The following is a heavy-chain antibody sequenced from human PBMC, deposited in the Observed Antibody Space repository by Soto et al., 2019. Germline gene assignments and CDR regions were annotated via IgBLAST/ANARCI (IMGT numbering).Heavy chain of an antibody. D-gene: IGHD3-10*01. CDR2: INHSGST. Sequence: SSETLSLTCAVYGGSFSGYYWSWIRQPPGKGLEWIGEINHSGSTNYNPSLKSRVTISVDTSKNQFSLKLSSVTAADTAVYYCARARITMVRPHNWFDPWGQGTLVTVSS. CDR1: GGSFSGYY. CDR3: ARARITMVRPHNWFDP. V-gene: IGHV4-34*01. J-gene: IGHJ5*02.